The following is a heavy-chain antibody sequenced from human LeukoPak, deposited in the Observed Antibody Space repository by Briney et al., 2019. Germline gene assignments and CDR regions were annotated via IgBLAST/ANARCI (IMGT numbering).Heavy chain of an antibody. D-gene: IGHD4-17*01. CDR2: ISGSDGST. J-gene: IGHJ4*02. CDR1: GFAFSSFA. CDR3: AKDPYGDYVDDC. Sequence: GESLKISCAASGFAFSSFAMSWVRQAPGKGLQWVSTISGSDGSTYYADSVKGRFTISRDNSKNTLYLQMNSLRAEDTALYYCAKDPYGDYVDDCWGQGTLVTVSS. V-gene: IGHV3-23*01.